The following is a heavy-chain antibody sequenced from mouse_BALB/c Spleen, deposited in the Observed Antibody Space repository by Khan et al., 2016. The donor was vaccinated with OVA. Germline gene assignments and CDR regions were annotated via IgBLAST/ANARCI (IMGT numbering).Heavy chain of an antibody. J-gene: IGHJ4*01. CDR3: ATILSGKRYYAMDY. CDR2: IWAGGST. CDR1: GFSSTNYG. V-gene: IGHV2-9*02. D-gene: IGHD2-1*01. Sequence: VQLVESGPGLVAPSQSLSITCTVSGFSSTNYGVNWVRQPPGKGLEWLGVIWAGGSTNYNSALMSRLSISKDKSKSQVFLRMNSLQTDDTAVYYCATILSGKRYYAMDYWGQGTSVTVSS.